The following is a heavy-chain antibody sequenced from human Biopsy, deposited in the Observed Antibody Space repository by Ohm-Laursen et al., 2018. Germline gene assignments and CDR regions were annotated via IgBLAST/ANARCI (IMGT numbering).Heavy chain of an antibody. D-gene: IGHD1-26*01. CDR2: MNPNTGNT. CDR3: ARGPHSGSHSCFDY. J-gene: IGHJ4*02. CDR1: GYTFTTYG. V-gene: IGHV1-8*01. Sequence: ASVKVSCKASGYTFTTYGINWVRQATGQGLEWMGWMNPNTGNTGFAQKFQGRTTMTRNTSISTAYMELRSLRSDDTAVYYCARGPHSGSHSCFDYWGRGTLVTVSS.